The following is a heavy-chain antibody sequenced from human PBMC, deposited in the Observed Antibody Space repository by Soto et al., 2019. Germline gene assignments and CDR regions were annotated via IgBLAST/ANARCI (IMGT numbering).Heavy chain of an antibody. CDR1: GGSISSYY. CDR2: IYYSGST. D-gene: IGHD6-6*01. Sequence: PEETLSLTCTVSGGSISSYYWSWIRQPPGKGLEWIGYIYYSGSTNYNPSLKSRVTISVDTSKNQFSLKLSSVTAADTAVYYCARTHSSSLDYYYYMDVWGKGTTVTVSS. V-gene: IGHV4-59*01. J-gene: IGHJ6*03. CDR3: ARTHSSSLDYYYYMDV.